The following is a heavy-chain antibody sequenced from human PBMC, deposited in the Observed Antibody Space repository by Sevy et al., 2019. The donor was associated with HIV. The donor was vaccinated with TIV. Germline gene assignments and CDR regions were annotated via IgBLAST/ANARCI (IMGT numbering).Heavy chain of an antibody. V-gene: IGHV1-24*01. CDR1: GYTLTELF. J-gene: IGHJ4*02. Sequence: ASVEVSCKVSGYTLTELFMHWLRHAPGKGLEWVGRFDPEDGETVYEHNFQGRVSMTEDTSTDTAYMEVISLRFEDTAVYYCATGHGGSYFQLAYSGQGTLDTVSS. D-gene: IGHD1-26*01. CDR3: ATGHGGSYFQLAY. CDR2: FDPEDGET.